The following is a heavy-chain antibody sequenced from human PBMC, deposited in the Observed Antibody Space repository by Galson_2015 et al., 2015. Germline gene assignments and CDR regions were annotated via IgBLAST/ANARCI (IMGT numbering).Heavy chain of an antibody. Sequence: QSGAEVKKPGESLKISCKGSGYSFTNYWIGWVRQLPGKGLECMGIIYPGDSDTRYSPSFQGQVTISADKSISTAYLQWSSLKASDTAMYYCARHRRVVAAGYYYTDVWGKGTTVTVSS. D-gene: IGHD2-15*01. J-gene: IGHJ6*03. V-gene: IGHV5-51*01. CDR1: GYSFTNYW. CDR2: IYPGDSDT. CDR3: ARHRRVVAAGYYYTDV.